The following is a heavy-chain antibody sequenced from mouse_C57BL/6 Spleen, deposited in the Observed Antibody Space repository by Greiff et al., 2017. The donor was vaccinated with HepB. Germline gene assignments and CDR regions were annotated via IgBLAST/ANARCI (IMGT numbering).Heavy chain of an antibody. D-gene: IGHD2-4*01. CDR1: GYTFTGSW. Sequence: QVQLQQPGAELVRPGSSVNLSCKASGYTFTGSWMLWVKQRPIQGLEWIGNIDPSDSETHYNQKFKDKATLTVDKSSSTAYMQLSSLTSEDSAVYYCARNYDYDKAMDYWGQGTSVTVSS. CDR2: IDPSDSET. J-gene: IGHJ4*01. V-gene: IGHV1-52*01. CDR3: ARNYDYDKAMDY.